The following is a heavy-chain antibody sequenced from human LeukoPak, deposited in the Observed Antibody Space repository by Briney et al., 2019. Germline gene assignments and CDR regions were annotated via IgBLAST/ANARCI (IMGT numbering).Heavy chain of an antibody. CDR3: ARGRYCSADICSGGDAFDI. D-gene: IGHD2-15*01. J-gene: IGHJ3*02. V-gene: IGHV4-4*07. CDR1: GGSINNYY. CDR2: IYTRGST. Sequence: SETLSLTCTVSGGSINNYYWSWLRQPAGKGLEWIGRIYTRGSTNYNPSLKSRVTMSVDTSKNQFSLKPSSATAADTAVYYCARGRYCSADICSGGDAFDIWGQGTMVSVSS.